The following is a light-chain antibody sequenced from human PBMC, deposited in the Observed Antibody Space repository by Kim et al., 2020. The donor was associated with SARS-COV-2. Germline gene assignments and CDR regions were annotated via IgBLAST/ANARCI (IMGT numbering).Light chain of an antibody. J-gene: IGLJ3*02. CDR2: GKN. Sequence: SSELTQDPAVSVALGQTVRITCQGDNLRTFYASWYQQKPGQAPIVVFSGKNNRPSGIPDRFPGSSSGDTASLTITGAQAEYEADSYFNSRDNTTPQWVFG. CDR3: NSRDNTTPQWV. CDR1: NLRTFY. V-gene: IGLV3-19*01.